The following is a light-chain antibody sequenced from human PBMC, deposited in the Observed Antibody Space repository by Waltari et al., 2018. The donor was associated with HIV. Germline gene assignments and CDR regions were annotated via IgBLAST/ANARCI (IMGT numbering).Light chain of an antibody. CDR2: SNS. CDR3: AAWDDSLNGPM. V-gene: IGLV1-44*01. CDR1: GSNIGSND. J-gene: IGLJ3*02. Sequence: QSVLTQPPSASGTPGQSVTLPCPGSGSNIGSNDVNWYQQLPGTAPKLLIYSNSQRPSGVPDRFSGSKSGTSASLAISGLQSEDDADYYCAAWDDSLNGPMFGGGTKLTVL.